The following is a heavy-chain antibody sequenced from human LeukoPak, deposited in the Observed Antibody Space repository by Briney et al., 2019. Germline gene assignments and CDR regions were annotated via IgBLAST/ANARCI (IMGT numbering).Heavy chain of an antibody. V-gene: IGHV4-59*01. J-gene: IGHJ4*02. D-gene: IGHD6-19*01. CDR1: GGSISSYY. Sequence: SETLSLTCTVSGGSISSYYWSWIRQPPGKGLEWIGYIYYGGTTNYNPSLKSRVIISVDTSKNQFSLKLSSVTAADTAVYYCARAVSGRFDYWGQGTLVTVSS. CDR2: IYYGGTT. CDR3: ARAVSGRFDY.